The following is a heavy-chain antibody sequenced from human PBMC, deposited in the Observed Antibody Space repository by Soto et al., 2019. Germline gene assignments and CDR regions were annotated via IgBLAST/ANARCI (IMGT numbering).Heavy chain of an antibody. J-gene: IGHJ3*02. CDR1: GGSISSYY. CDR3: ARASGLYSSSWGDAFDI. Sequence: SETLSLTCTVSGGSISSYYWRCIRQPPGNRLEWIGYIYYSGSTTYNPSLKRRVTISVDTSKNQFSLKLSSVTAADPAVYYCARASGLYSSSWGDAFDIWGQGTMVTVSS. V-gene: IGHV4-59*01. CDR2: IYYSGST. D-gene: IGHD6-13*01.